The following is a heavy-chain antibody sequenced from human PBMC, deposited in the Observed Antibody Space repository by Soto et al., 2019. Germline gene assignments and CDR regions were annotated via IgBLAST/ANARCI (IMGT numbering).Heavy chain of an antibody. CDR1: GYTFTSYG. V-gene: IGHV1-18*01. CDR3: AREEVGGHYYYYGMDV. Sequence: QVQLVQSGAEVKKPGASVKVSCKASGYTFTSYGISWVRQAPGQGLEWMGWISAYNGNTNYAQKLQGRVTMTTDTSTSTAYMELRSLISDDTAVYYCAREEVGGHYYYYGMDVWCQGTTVTVSS. J-gene: IGHJ6*02. D-gene: IGHD2-15*01. CDR2: ISAYNGNT.